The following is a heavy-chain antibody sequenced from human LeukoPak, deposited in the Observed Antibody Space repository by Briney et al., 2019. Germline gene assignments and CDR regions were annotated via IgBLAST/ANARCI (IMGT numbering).Heavy chain of an antibody. CDR2: ISSNGGST. J-gene: IGHJ6*04. CDR1: GFTFSSYA. CDR3: VRGIAAAGTDYYYYGMDV. D-gene: IGHD6-13*01. Sequence: PGGSLRLSCSASGFTFSSYAMHWVRQAPGKGLEYVSAISSNGGSTYYADYVKGRFTISRDNSKNTLYLQMSSLRAEDTAVYYCVRGIAAAGTDYYYYGMDVWGKGTTVTVSS. V-gene: IGHV3-64D*06.